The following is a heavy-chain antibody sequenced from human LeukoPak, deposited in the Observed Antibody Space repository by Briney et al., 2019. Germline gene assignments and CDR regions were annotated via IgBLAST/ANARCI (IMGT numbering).Heavy chain of an antibody. V-gene: IGHV3-23*01. D-gene: IGHD3-22*01. Sequence: GGSLTLFCEVLGFTFSTSAMSWVRQAPGKGLEGVLGIRDSDDTTYYVDSVKGRFTVSRDNSKNTLYLQMDSLRVEDTAVYYCRFYTSGSDYWGQGTLVTVSS. J-gene: IGHJ4*02. CDR1: GFTFSTSA. CDR3: RFYTSGSDY. CDR2: IRDSDDTT.